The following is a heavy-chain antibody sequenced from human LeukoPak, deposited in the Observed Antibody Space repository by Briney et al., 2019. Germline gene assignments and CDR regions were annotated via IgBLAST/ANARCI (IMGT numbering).Heavy chain of an antibody. Sequence: SETLSLTCAVYGGSFSGYYWSWIRQPPGKGLEWIGEINHSGSTNYNPSLKSRVTISVDTSKNQFSLKLSSVTAADTAGYYCAGCLPYCSGTRCDSYEFDHWGQGTLVTVSS. V-gene: IGHV4-34*01. J-gene: IGHJ5*02. CDR2: INHSGST. CDR1: GGSFSGYY. CDR3: AGCLPYCSGTRCDSYEFDH. D-gene: IGHD2-2*01.